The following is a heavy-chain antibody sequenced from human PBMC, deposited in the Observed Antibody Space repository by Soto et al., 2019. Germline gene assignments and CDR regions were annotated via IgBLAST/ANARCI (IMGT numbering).Heavy chain of an antibody. CDR3: ARAIRGLAQGDY. Sequence: PSETLSLTCAVYGGSFSGYYWSWIRQPPGKGLEWIGEINHSGSTNYNPSLKSRVTISVDTSKNQFSLKLSSVTAADTAVYYCARAIRGLAQGDYWGQGTLVTSPQ. CDR1: GGSFSGYY. J-gene: IGHJ4*02. CDR2: INHSGST. D-gene: IGHD3-10*01. V-gene: IGHV4-34*01.